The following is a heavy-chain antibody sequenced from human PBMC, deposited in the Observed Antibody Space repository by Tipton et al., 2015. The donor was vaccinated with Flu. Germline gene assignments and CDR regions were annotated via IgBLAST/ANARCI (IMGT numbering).Heavy chain of an antibody. CDR3: ARRGSGGRSLDY. CDR1: GGSISSYY. J-gene: IGHJ4*02. Sequence: TLSLTCTVSGGSISSYYWSWIRQPPGKGLEWIGYIYYSGSTNYNPSLKSRVTISVDTSKNQFSLKLTSVTAADTAVYYCARRGSGGRSLDYWGQGTQVTVSA. CDR2: IYYSGST. V-gene: IGHV4-59*08. D-gene: IGHD3-10*01.